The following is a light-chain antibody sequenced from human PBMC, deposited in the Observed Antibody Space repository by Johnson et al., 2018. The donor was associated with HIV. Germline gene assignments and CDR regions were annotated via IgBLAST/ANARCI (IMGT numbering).Light chain of an antibody. CDR2: DNT. Sequence: QSVLTQPPSVSAAPGQKVTFSCSGSTSNIGNNDVSWYRHLPERAPKLLIYDNTKRPSGIPDRFSGSKSDASATLAITGLQTGDEADYYCGTWDNSLTAYVFGTGTKVTV. CDR1: TSNIGNND. J-gene: IGLJ1*01. V-gene: IGLV1-51*01. CDR3: GTWDNSLTAYV.